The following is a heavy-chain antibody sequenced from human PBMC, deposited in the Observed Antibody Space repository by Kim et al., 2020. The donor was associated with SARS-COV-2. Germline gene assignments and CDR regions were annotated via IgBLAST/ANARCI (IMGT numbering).Heavy chain of an antibody. J-gene: IGHJ6*02. D-gene: IGHD3-10*01. CDR2: ISYDGSNK. Sequence: GGSLRLSCAASGFTFSSYGMHWVRQAPGKGLEWVAVISYDGSNKYYADSVKGRFTISRDNSKNTLYLQMNSLRDEDTAVYYCAKDSSVLLWFGELDYYGMDVWGQGTTVTVSS. CDR1: GFTFSSYG. CDR3: AKDSSVLLWFGELDYYGMDV. V-gene: IGHV3-30*18.